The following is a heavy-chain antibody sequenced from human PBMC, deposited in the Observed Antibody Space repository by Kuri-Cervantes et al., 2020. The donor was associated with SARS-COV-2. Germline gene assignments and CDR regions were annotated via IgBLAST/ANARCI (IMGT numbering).Heavy chain of an antibody. Sequence: ESLKISCAVYGGSFSGHYWTWIRQAPGKGLEWIGEITYSGSTQYNPSFKSRVTISVDTSKNQFSLKLSSVTAADTAVYYCARHEVLITFGGVIVSYFDYWGQGTLVTVSS. D-gene: IGHD3-16*02. CDR3: ARHEVLITFGGVIVSYFDY. CDR1: GGSFSGHY. J-gene: IGHJ4*02. V-gene: IGHV4-34*01. CDR2: ITYSGST.